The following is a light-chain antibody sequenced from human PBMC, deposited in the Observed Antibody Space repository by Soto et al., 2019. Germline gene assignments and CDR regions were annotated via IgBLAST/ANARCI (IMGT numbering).Light chain of an antibody. V-gene: IGLV2-14*01. Sequence: QSVLAQPASVSGSPGQSITISCTGTSSDVGRYNYVSWFQQHPGKAPKLLIYDVSNWPSGVSDRFSGSKSGNTASLTISGLQAEDEADYYCRSFTTSSTFVFGTGTKVTVL. CDR3: RSFTTSSTFV. CDR2: DVS. CDR1: SSDVGRYNY. J-gene: IGLJ1*01.